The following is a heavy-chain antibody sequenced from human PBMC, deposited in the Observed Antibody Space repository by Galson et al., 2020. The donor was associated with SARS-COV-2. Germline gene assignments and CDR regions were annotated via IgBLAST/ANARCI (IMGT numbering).Heavy chain of an antibody. V-gene: IGHV4-30-4*01. CDR2: IFNGGGT. Sequence: SETLSLTCTVTGGSINSGAYYWSWIRQPPGKGLEWIGYIFNGGGTYYNPSLKSRLTISVDTSKNQFSLRLSSVTAADTAVYYCARADSSGSYFDFWGQGSLVTVSS. J-gene: IGHJ4*02. CDR3: ARADSSGSYFDF. CDR1: GGSINSGAYY. D-gene: IGHD3-22*01.